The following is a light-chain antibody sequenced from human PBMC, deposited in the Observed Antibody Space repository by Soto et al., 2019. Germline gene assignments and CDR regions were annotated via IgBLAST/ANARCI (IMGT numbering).Light chain of an antibody. V-gene: IGLV2-14*03. CDR2: DVT. Sequence: QSALTQPASVSGSPGQSITISCTGTSSDVGAYNFVSWYQQHPGKAPKLMIYDVTNRPSGVSSRFSGSKSGNTASLAISGLQAEDEADYYCSSYTTSNTLVFGRGTKLNVL. CDR3: SSYTTSNTLV. CDR1: SSDVGAYNF. J-gene: IGLJ2*01.